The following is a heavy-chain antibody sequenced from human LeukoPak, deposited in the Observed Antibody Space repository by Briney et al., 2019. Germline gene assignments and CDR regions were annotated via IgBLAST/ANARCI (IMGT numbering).Heavy chain of an antibody. CDR2: IGTAGDT. D-gene: IGHD6-13*01. Sequence: GGSLRLSCAASGFTFSSYDMPWVRQATGKGLEWVSAIGTAGDTYYPGSVKGRFTISRENAKNSLYLQMNSLRAGDTAVYYCARGIYSSSSSDFDYWGQGTLVTVSS. CDR1: GFTFSSYD. CDR3: ARGIYSSSSSDFDY. V-gene: IGHV3-13*01. J-gene: IGHJ4*02.